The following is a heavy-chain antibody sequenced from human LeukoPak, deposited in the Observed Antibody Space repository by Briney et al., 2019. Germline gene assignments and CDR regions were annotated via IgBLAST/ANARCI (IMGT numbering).Heavy chain of an antibody. CDR3: ARVGLLWFGELPDSFDY. V-gene: IGHV1-2*02. CDR1: GYTFTGSY. CDR2: LNPNSGDT. Sequence: AASVKVSCKASGYTFTGSYLHWVRQAPGQGLEWMGWLNPNSGDTKDALKFQGRVTMTRDTSISTAYMELSRLRSDDTAVYYCARVGLLWFGELPDSFDYWGQGTLVTVSS. J-gene: IGHJ4*02. D-gene: IGHD3-10*01.